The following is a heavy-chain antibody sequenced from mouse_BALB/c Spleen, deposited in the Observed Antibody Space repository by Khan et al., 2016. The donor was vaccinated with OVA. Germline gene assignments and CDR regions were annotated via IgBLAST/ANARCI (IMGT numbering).Heavy chain of an antibody. D-gene: IGHD2-14*01. CDR3: ARRDVRYDGYFDY. Sequence: EVQLQESGPSLVKPSQTLSLTCSVTGDSITSGYWNWIRKFPGNKLEYMGYISSSDSTFYNPSLKSRISITRDTSKNQYYLQLNSVTTEYTATYYGARRDVRYDGYFDYGGQGTTLTVSS. CDR1: GDSITSGY. V-gene: IGHV3-8*02. J-gene: IGHJ2*01. CDR2: ISSSDST.